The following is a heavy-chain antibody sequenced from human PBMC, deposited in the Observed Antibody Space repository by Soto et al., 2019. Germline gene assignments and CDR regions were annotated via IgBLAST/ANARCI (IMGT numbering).Heavy chain of an antibody. CDR1: GGSIISAAYC. V-gene: IGHV4-30-4*01. CDR3: ARGPSGDKVDY. D-gene: IGHD7-27*01. Sequence: SETLSLTCTVSGGSIISAAYCWSWIRQSPDKGLEWIGHIYDGGTTYSSPSLKGRVTISADTSETQFSLKLNSVSAADTAVYYCARGPSGDKVDYWGQGIQVTVSS. J-gene: IGHJ4*02. CDR2: IYDGGTT.